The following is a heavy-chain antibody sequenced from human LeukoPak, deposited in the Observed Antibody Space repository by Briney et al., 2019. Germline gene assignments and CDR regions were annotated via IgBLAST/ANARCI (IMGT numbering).Heavy chain of an antibody. CDR2: INHSGST. CDR3: ASSGYYGMDV. Sequence: SETLSLTCAVCVGSFRGYYWRWVRQPPGKGLEWIMEINHSGSTNYNPSLKSRVTISVDTSKNQFALKLSSVTAADTAVYYCASSGYYGMDVWGQGTTVTVSS. V-gene: IGHV4-34*01. J-gene: IGHJ6*02. D-gene: IGHD3-10*01. CDR1: VGSFRGYY.